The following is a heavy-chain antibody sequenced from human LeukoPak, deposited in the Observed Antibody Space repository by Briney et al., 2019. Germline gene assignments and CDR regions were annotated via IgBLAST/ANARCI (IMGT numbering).Heavy chain of an antibody. J-gene: IGHJ5*02. CDR2: INPNSGGT. Sequence: ASVKVSCKASGYTFTGYYMHWVRQAPGQGLEWMGWINPNSGGTNYAQKFQGRVTMTRDTSISTAYMELSRLRSDDTAVYYCARDRGDCSSTSCYRFFSWFDPWGQGTLVTVSS. CDR3: ARDRGDCSSTSCYRFFSWFDP. D-gene: IGHD2-2*01. CDR1: GYTFTGYY. V-gene: IGHV1-2*02.